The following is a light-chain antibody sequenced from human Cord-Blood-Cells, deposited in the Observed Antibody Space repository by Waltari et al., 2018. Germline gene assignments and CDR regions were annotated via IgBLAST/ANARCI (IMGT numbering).Light chain of an antibody. Sequence: QSALTQPASVSGSPGQSIPISCTGTSSDAAGSNYVSWYQQHPGKAPKLMIYDVSNRPSGVSNRFSGSKSGNTASLTISGLQAEDEADYYCSSYTSSSNVVFGGGTKLTVL. CDR1: SSDAAGSNY. V-gene: IGLV2-14*01. CDR2: DVS. J-gene: IGLJ2*01. CDR3: SSYTSSSNVV.